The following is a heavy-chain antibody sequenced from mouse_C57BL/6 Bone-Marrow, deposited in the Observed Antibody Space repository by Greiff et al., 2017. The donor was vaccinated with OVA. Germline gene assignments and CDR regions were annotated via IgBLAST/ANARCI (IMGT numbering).Heavy chain of an antibody. CDR2: ISYSGST. Sequence: EVQRVESGPGLAKPSQTLSLTCSVTGYSITSDYWNWIRKFPGNKLEYMGYISYSGSTYYNPSLKSRISITRDTSKNQYYLQLNSVTTEDTATYYCARFVFYDGYYDYAMDYWGQGTSVTVSS. V-gene: IGHV3-8*01. D-gene: IGHD2-3*01. CDR1: GYSITSDY. J-gene: IGHJ4*01. CDR3: ARFVFYDGYYDYAMDY.